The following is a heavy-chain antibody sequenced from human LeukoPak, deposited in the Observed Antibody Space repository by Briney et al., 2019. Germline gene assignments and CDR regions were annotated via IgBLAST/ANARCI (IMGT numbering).Heavy chain of an antibody. J-gene: IGHJ4*02. CDR2: ISSSGSTI. D-gene: IGHD3-10*01. V-gene: IGHV3-48*03. CDR1: GFTFSSYE. Sequence: GGSLRLSCAASGFTFSSYEMNWVRQAPGKGLEWFSYISSSGSTIYYADSVKGRFTISRDNSNNTLYLQMNSMRTEDTAVYHCAKEGVVVRGLIHYYFDYWGQGSLVTVSS. CDR3: AKEGVVVRGLIHYYFDY.